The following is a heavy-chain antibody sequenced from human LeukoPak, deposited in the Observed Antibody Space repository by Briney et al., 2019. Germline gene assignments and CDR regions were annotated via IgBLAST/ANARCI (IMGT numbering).Heavy chain of an antibody. J-gene: IGHJ4*02. Sequence: GESLKISCKGSGYTFSSFWIGWVRQMPGKGLEWMGIIYPGDSDTRYSPSLQGQVTISVDTSIGTAYLQWSSLKASDTAIYYCARQNDFRLDYWGQGTLVTVPS. CDR1: GYTFSSFW. D-gene: IGHD3-3*01. CDR3: ARQNDFRLDY. CDR2: IYPGDSDT. V-gene: IGHV5-51*01.